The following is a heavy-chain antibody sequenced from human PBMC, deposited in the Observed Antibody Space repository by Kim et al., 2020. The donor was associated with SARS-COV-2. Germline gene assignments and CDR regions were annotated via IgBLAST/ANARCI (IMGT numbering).Heavy chain of an antibody. CDR2: VYYSGST. CDR1: GGSISRSNSN. Sequence: SETLSLTCTVSGGSISRSNSNWGWIRQPPGKGLEWIGSVYYSGSTFYNPSLKSRVTISVATSENQLSLQLTSVTAADTSVYYCARLELIAIVVRGWFDP. CDR3: ARLELIAIVVRGWFDP. D-gene: IGHD2-21*01. V-gene: IGHV4-39*01. J-gene: IGHJ5*02.